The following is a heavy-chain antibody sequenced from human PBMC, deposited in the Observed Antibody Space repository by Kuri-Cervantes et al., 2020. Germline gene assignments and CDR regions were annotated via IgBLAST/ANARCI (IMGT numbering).Heavy chain of an antibody. CDR2: ISAYNGNT. Sequence: ASVKVSCKASGYTFTSYGISWVRQAPGQGLEWMGWISAYNGNTNYAQKLQGRVTMTTDTSTSTAYMELRSLRSGDTAVYYCASSRRRGSGWSSAFDIWGQGTMVTVSS. J-gene: IGHJ3*02. D-gene: IGHD6-19*01. V-gene: IGHV1-18*01. CDR3: ASSRRRGSGWSSAFDI. CDR1: GYTFTSYG.